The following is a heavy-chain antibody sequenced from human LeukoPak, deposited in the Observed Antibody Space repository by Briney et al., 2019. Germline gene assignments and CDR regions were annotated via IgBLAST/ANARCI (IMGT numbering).Heavy chain of an antibody. CDR1: GYTFTGYY. D-gene: IGHD5-18*01. V-gene: IGHV1-2*02. CDR3: ARGHRIQLWLAVGALDI. J-gene: IGHJ3*02. Sequence: ASVKVSCKASGYTFTGYYMLWVRQAPGQGLEWMGWINPNSGGTNYAQKFQGRVTMTRDTSISTAYMELSRLRSDDTAVYYCARGHRIQLWLAVGALDIWGQGTMVTVSS. CDR2: INPNSGGT.